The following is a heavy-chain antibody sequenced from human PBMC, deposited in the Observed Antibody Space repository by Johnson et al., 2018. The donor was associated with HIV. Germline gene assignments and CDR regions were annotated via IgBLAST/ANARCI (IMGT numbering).Heavy chain of an antibody. J-gene: IGHJ3*02. D-gene: IGHD3-22*01. CDR1: QFTFNNYY. CDR3: ARCYYDSGGYADAFDI. V-gene: IGHV3-25*03. CDR2: DNPNGGST. Sequence: VQLVESGGGLVQPGGSLRLSCAASQFTFNNYYLNCVRQAPGNGLELTGQDNPNGGSTYLIDSVKGRFIISRDDSKNSLYLQMNSLKTEDAAVYYCARCYYDSGGYADAFDIWGQGTMVTVSS.